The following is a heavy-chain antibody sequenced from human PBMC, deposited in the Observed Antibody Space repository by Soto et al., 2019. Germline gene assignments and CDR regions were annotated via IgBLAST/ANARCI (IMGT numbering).Heavy chain of an antibody. J-gene: IGHJ4*02. CDR3: ARGGRQWLVTSDFNY. D-gene: IGHD6-19*01. V-gene: IGHV3-30*03. CDR2: VSHDGRNT. Sequence: VQLVESGGGVVQPGRSLRLSCAASGFTFSDYAMHWVRQAPGKGLEWVAVVSHDGRNTHYADYVKGRFTISRDSSKNTVSLEMTILRAEDTAVYYCARGGRQWLVTSDFNYWGQGALVIVSS. CDR1: GFTFSDYA.